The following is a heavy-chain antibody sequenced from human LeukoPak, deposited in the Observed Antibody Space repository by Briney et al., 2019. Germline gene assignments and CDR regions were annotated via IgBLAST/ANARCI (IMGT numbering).Heavy chain of an antibody. Sequence: PSETLSLTCAVYGGSFSGYYWSWIRQPPGKGLEWIGEINHSGSTNYNPSLKSRVTISVDTSKNQFSLKLSSVTAADTAVYYCARDLNSGYDARGYIDYWGQGTLVTVSP. V-gene: IGHV4-34*01. CDR2: INHSGST. D-gene: IGHD5-12*01. J-gene: IGHJ4*02. CDR3: ARDLNSGYDARGYIDY. CDR1: GGSFSGYY.